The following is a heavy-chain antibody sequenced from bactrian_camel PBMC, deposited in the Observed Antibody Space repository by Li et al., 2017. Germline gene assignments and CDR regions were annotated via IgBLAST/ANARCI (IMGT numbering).Heavy chain of an antibody. Sequence: QLVESGGGSAQTGGSLTLSCVASGVSDSNNCMAWFRQAPGKERGAVASIYRGGGSTYYADSVKGRFTVSKDSGKGTVYLQMDSLKPEDTGMYYCAIRYGSTCQSGLRPYEYNLWGQGTQVTVS. CDR2: IYRGGGST. CDR1: GVSDSNNC. V-gene: IGHV3S25*01. CDR3: AIRYGSTCQSGLRPYEYNL. D-gene: IGHD3*01. J-gene: IGHJ4*01.